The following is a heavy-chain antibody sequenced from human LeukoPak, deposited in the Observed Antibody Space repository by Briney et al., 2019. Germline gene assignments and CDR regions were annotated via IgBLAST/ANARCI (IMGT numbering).Heavy chain of an antibody. D-gene: IGHD4-17*01. CDR2: INHSGYT. Sequence: SETLSLTCAVSGVSFDDYYWSWVRQTPGKGLEWIGEINHSGYTNDSPSLTSRVTLSIDTSMKQFSLNLRSVAVADAGIYYCTRITTEHDYWGQGTLVTVSS. CDR3: TRITTEHDY. V-gene: IGHV4-34*01. CDR1: GVSFDDYY. J-gene: IGHJ4*02.